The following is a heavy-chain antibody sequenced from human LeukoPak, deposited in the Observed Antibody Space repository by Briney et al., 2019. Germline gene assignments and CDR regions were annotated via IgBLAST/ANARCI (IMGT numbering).Heavy chain of an antibody. CDR2: INPNSGGT. CDR3: ARAERCSSTSCYKPYYYGMDV. J-gene: IGHJ6*02. CDR1: GYTFTGYY. D-gene: IGHD2-2*02. V-gene: IGHV1-2*02. Sequence: GASVKVSCKASGYTFTGYYMHWVRQAPGQGLEWMGWINPNSGGTNYAQKFRGRVTMTRDTSISTAYMELSRLRSDDTAVYYCARAERCSSTSCYKPYYYGMDVWGQGTTVTVSS.